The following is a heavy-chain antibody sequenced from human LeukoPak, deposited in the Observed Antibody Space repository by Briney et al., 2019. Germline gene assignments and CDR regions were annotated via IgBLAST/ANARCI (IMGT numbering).Heavy chain of an antibody. V-gene: IGHV3-53*01. CDR3: AKDLYGYFDY. CDR2: FYRGDST. J-gene: IGHJ4*02. D-gene: IGHD2/OR15-2a*01. CDR1: GFTASSSY. Sequence: GGSLRLSCAASGFTASSSYMYWVRQAPGKGLEWVSFFYRGDSTYYAESVRGRFTISRDNSKNTLYLLMNSLIPEDAAVYYCAKDLYGYFDYWGQGTLVTVSS.